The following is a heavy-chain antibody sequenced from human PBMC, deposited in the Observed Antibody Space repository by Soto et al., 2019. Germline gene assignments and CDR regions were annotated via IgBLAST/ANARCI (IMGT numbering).Heavy chain of an antibody. D-gene: IGHD2-15*01. CDR1: GGSISSGGYY. CDR2: IYYSGST. Sequence: QVQLQESGPGLVKPSQTLSLTCTVSGGSISSGGYYWSWIRQHPGKGLEWIGYIYYSGSTYYNPSLNRRVTISVDTSQHQFSLTLSSVTAADPAVYYCARGSVVAATLFDYWGQGTLVTVSS. CDR3: ARGSVVAATLFDY. V-gene: IGHV4-31*03. J-gene: IGHJ4*02.